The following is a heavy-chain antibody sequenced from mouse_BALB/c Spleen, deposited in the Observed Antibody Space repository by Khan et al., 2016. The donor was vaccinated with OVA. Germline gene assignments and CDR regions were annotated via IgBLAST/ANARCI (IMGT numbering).Heavy chain of an antibody. CDR2: INPSTDYT. CDR1: GYTFTSYW. Sequence: VQLQQSGAELAKPGASVKMSCKASGYTFTSYWMHWVKQRPGQGLEWIGYINPSTDYTEYNQKFKDKATLTVDKSSSTAYMPLTSLTSEDSAVYYCVNHGSSSAWFTYWGQGTLVTVSA. V-gene: IGHV1-7*01. D-gene: IGHD1-1*01. J-gene: IGHJ3*01. CDR3: VNHGSSSAWFTY.